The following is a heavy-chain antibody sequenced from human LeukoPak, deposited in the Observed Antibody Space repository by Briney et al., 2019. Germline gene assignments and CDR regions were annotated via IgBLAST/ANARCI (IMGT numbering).Heavy chain of an antibody. V-gene: IGHV1-2*02. D-gene: IGHD6-6*01. Sequence: ASVKVSCKASGYTFTGYYMHWVRQAPGQGLEWMGWINPNSGGTNYAQKFQGRVTMTRDTSISTAYMELSRLRFDDTAVYYCARRGMVSSSWNYYYYYYMDVWGKGTTVTVSS. CDR2: INPNSGGT. CDR1: GYTFTGYY. J-gene: IGHJ6*03. CDR3: ARRGMVSSSWNYYYYYYMDV.